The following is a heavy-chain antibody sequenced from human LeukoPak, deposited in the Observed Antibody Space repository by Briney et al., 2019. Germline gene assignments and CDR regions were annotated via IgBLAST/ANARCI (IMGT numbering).Heavy chain of an antibody. J-gene: IGHJ4*02. CDR2: ISGSGGST. Sequence: GGSLRLSCAASGFTFSSYAMSWVRQAPGKGLEWVSAISGSGGSTYYADSVKGRFTISRDNSKNTLYLQMNSLRAEDTAVYYCAKEPPHIYGGNSGFDYWGQGTLVTVPS. D-gene: IGHD4-23*01. CDR1: GFTFSSYA. CDR3: AKEPPHIYGGNSGFDY. V-gene: IGHV3-23*01.